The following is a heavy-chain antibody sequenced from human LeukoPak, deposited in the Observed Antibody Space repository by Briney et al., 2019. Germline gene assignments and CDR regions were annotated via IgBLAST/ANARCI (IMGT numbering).Heavy chain of an antibody. Sequence: PSQTLSLTCTVSGGSISSGGYYWSCIRQPPGKGLECIGYIYHSGSTYYNPSLKSRVTISVDRSKNQFSLKLSSVTAADTAVYYCARDLKGQQRGAFDIWGQGTMVTVSS. D-gene: IGHD6-13*01. CDR1: GGSISSGGYY. J-gene: IGHJ3*02. V-gene: IGHV4-30-2*01. CDR2: IYHSGST. CDR3: ARDLKGQQRGAFDI.